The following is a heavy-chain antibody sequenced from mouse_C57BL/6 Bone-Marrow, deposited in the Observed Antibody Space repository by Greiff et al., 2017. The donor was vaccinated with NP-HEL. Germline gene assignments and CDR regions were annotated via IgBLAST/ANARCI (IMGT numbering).Heavy chain of an antibody. CDR1: GFSLTSYA. J-gene: IGHJ2*01. D-gene: IGHD1-1*01. V-gene: IGHV2-9-1*01. CDR2: IWTGGGT. CDR3: ARKGGGSSYGVDYFDY. Sequence: QVQLQESGPGLVAPSQSLSITCTVSGFSLTSYAISWVRQPPGKGLEWLGVIWTGGGTNYNSALKSRLSISIDNSKSHVFLKMNSLQTDDTAGYYCARKGGGSSYGVDYFDYWGQGTTLTVSS.